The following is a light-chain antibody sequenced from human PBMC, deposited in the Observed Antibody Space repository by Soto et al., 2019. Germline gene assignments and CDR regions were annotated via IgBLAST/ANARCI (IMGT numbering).Light chain of an antibody. CDR1: QSISSW. CDR2: DAA. Sequence: DIQMTHSPSTLSASVGDRVTITCRSSQSISSWLAWYQQKPGKATKVLIFDAASLESGVPSRFSGSGPATEFTLTISSLQPDDFATYYCQQYNTYPWTFGQGTKVEIK. J-gene: IGKJ1*01. V-gene: IGKV1-5*01. CDR3: QQYNTYPWT.